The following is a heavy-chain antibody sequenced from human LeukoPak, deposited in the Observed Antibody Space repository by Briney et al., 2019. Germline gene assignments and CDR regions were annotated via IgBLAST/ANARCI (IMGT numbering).Heavy chain of an antibody. Sequence: GGSLRLSCAASGFIFSFYCMHWVRQAPGKGPMWVSRICPDGTGISYADSVKARFTTSRDNAKNTVYLQMNSLRAEDTAVYYCAKVSGYLLYFDYWGQGTLVTVSS. CDR2: ICPDGTGI. V-gene: IGHV3-74*01. CDR1: GFIFSFYC. J-gene: IGHJ4*02. CDR3: AKVSGYLLYFDY. D-gene: IGHD3-16*02.